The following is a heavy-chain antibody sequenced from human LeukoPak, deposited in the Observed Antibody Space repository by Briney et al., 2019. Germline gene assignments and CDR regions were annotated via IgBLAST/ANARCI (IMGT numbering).Heavy chain of an antibody. D-gene: IGHD6-13*01. V-gene: IGHV1-69*13. CDR2: TIPIFGTA. CDR1: GGTFSSYA. CDR3: ARDPGYSSSWYGLYYFDY. J-gene: IGHJ4*02. Sequence: SVKVSCKASGGTFSSYAISWVRQAPGQGLEWMGGTIPIFGTANYAQKFQGRVTITADESTSTAYMELSSLRSEDTAVYYCARDPGYSSSWYGLYYFDYWGQGTLVTVSS.